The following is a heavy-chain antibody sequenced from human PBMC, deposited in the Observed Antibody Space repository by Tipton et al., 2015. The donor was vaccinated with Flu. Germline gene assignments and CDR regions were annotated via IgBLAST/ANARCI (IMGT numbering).Heavy chain of an antibody. Sequence: TLSLTCTVSGGSISSSSYYWGWIRQPPGKGLEWIGSIYYSGSTYYNPSLKSRVAISVDTSKNQFSLKLSPVTAADTAVYYCARCSGNERDYWGQGTLVTVSS. J-gene: IGHJ4*02. CDR2: IYYSGST. D-gene: IGHD1-26*01. V-gene: IGHV4-39*07. CDR3: ARCSGNERDY. CDR1: GGSISSSSYY.